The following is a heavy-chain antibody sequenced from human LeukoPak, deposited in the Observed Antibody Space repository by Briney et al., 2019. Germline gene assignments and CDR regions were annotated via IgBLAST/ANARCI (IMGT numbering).Heavy chain of an antibody. CDR2: IYSSGST. CDR3: AREEYSSSWYFNY. V-gene: IGHV3-53*01. J-gene: IGHJ4*02. CDR1: GFTVSSNY. D-gene: IGHD6-13*01. Sequence: GGSLRLSCAASGFTVSSNYMSWVRQAPGKGLEWVSVIYSSGSTYYADSVKGRFTISRDNSKNTLYLQMNSLRAEDTAVYYCAREEYSSSWYFNYWGQGTLVTVSS.